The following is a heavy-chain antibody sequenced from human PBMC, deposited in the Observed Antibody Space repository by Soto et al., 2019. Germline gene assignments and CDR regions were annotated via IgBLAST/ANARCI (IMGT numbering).Heavy chain of an antibody. Sequence: GGSLRLSCAASGFTFSSYGMHWVRQAPGKGLEWVAVISYDGSNKYYADSVKGRFTISRDNSKNTLYLQMNSLRAEDTAVYYCAKEDTTTVVTPYYYYYGMDVWGQGTTVTVSS. CDR2: ISYDGSNK. V-gene: IGHV3-30*18. CDR1: GFTFSSYG. J-gene: IGHJ6*02. D-gene: IGHD4-17*01. CDR3: AKEDTTTVVTPYYYYYGMDV.